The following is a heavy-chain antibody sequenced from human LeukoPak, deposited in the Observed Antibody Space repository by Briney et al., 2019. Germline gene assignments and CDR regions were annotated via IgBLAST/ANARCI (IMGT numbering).Heavy chain of an antibody. CDR2: IVPIFGSS. V-gene: IGHV1-69*13. J-gene: IGHJ6*03. D-gene: IGHD3-10*01. Sequence: SVKVSCKASGGTFTTYAINWVRQAPGQGLEWMGGIVPIFGSSNYAQNFQGRVTITADESTSTAYMELSSLRSEDTAVYYCARVTMVRGVISGPGYYYYMDVWGKGTTVTVSS. CDR3: ARVTMVRGVISGPGYYYYMDV. CDR1: GGTFTTYA.